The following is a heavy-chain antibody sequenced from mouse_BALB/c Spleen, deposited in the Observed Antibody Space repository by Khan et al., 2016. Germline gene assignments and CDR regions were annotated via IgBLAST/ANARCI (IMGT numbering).Heavy chain of an antibody. J-gene: IGHJ4*01. Sequence: QIQLVQSGPELKKPGETVKISCKATGYTFTNYGMNWVKQAPGKGLKWMGWINSNTGEPTYAEELKGRFAFSLETSASTAYLQINNLNDEDTATYFSARTGDYPYYAMDYWGQGPSVTVSS. V-gene: IGHV9-3*02. D-gene: IGHD2-13*01. CDR3: ARTGDYPYYAMDY. CDR1: GYTFTNYG. CDR2: INSNTGEP.